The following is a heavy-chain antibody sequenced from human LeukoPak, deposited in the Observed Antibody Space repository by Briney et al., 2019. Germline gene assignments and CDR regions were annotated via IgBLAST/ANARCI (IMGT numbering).Heavy chain of an antibody. J-gene: IGHJ6*02. Sequence: GGSLRLSCAASGLTVSSNYMSWVRQAPGKGLEWVSVIYSGSSTYYADSVKGRFTISRDNSKNTLHLQMNSQRAEDTAVYYCARDWRVASYYYYGMDVWGQGTTVTVSS. CDR2: IYSGSST. V-gene: IGHV3-53*01. D-gene: IGHD2-21*01. CDR3: ARDWRVASYYYYGMDV. CDR1: GLTVSSNY.